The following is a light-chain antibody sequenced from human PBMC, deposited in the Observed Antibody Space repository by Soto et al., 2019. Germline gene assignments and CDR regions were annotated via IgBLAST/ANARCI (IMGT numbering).Light chain of an antibody. CDR3: HQYGTSVGT. CDR2: GAS. Sequence: EIVWTQSPGTLSLSPGEGATLSCRASQSVSSSYIAWYQQRPGQTPSLLIYGASTRATGIPDRFSGSGSGTDFTLTISRLEPEDFAVYYCHQYGTSVGTFGQGTKVDIK. V-gene: IGKV3-20*01. CDR1: QSVSSSY. J-gene: IGKJ1*01.